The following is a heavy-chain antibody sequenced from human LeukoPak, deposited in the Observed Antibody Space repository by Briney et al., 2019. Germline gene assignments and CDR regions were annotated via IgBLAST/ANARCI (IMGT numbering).Heavy chain of an antibody. J-gene: IGHJ4*02. CDR2: INPKRGGT. CDR1: GYTFSDYY. Sequence: GASVKVSCKASGYTFSDYYIHWVRQAPGQGLVWMGWINPKRGGTKYAQKFQGRVTMTRDTSISTVYMELSRLKTDDTAVYYCARDRHPAHFDYWGQGTLVTVSS. CDR3: ARDRHPAHFDY. V-gene: IGHV1-2*02.